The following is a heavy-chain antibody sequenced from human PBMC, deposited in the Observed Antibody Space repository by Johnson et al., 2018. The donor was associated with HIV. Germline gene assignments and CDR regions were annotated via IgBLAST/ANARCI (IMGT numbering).Heavy chain of an antibody. V-gene: IGHV3-7*02. J-gene: IGHJ3*02. CDR2: IKQDGSNK. CDR1: GFTFSSYW. Sequence: VQLVESGGGVVQPGRSLRLSCAASGFTFSSYWMSWVRQAPGKGLEWVANIKQDGSNKYYADSGKGRFPIFRDNSKNTLYLQMSSLKTEDTAVYYCAKVHIPARWSAAFDIWGRGTLVTVSS. D-gene: IGHD6-6*01. CDR3: AKVHIPARWSAAFDI.